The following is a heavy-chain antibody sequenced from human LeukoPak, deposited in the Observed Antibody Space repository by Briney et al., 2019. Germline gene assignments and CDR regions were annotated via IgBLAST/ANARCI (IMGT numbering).Heavy chain of an antibody. D-gene: IGHD6-13*01. CDR2: IGTVGDT. CDR3: AREMGDKYSSSWALDL. V-gene: IGHV3-13*01. Sequence: PGGTLRLSCAASGFTFSNSDMHWVRQAAGKGLEWVSAIGTVGDTYYPGSVKGRFTISRENAKNSLYLQMNSLRAGDTAVYYCAREMGDKYSSSWALDLWGRGTLVTVSS. J-gene: IGHJ2*01. CDR1: GFTFSNSD.